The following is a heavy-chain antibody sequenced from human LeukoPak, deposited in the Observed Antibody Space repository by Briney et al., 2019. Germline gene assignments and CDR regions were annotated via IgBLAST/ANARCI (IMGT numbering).Heavy chain of an antibody. V-gene: IGHV4-4*02. CDR3: ARDSPGISDVNYYYGMDV. J-gene: IGHJ6*02. Sequence: SETLSLTCAVSGGSISSSNWWSWVRQPPGQGLEWIGEIYHSGSTNYNPSLKSRVTISVDKSKNQFSLKLSSVTAADTAVYYCARDSPGISDVNYYYGMDVWGQGTTVTVSS. D-gene: IGHD3-10*01. CDR1: GGSISSSNW. CDR2: IYHSGST.